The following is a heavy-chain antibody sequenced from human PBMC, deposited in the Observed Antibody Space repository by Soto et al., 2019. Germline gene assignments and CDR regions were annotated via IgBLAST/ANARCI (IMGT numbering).Heavy chain of an antibody. CDR3: ARDRANWFDP. V-gene: IGHV3-33*01. CDR1: GFTYTNYG. J-gene: IGHJ5*02. Sequence: QVQVVESGGGVVQPGRSLRLSCAVSGFTYTNYGMHWVRQAPGKGLEWVAVIWYDGSKKYYLDSVKGRFTTSRDNSKNTLDLEMNDLRAEDTAVYYCARDRANWFDPWGQGTLVTVSS. CDR2: IWYDGSKK.